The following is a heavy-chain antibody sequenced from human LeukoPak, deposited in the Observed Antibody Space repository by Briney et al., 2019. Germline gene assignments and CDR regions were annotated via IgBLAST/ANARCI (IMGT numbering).Heavy chain of an antibody. Sequence: PSETLSLTCTVSGGSISSYYWSWIRPPPGKGLEWIGYIYYSESTHYNPSLKSRATISLDTSKNQCSLKLSSVTAADTAVYYCARAPGYYDSSGYLTYYFDYWGQGTLVTVSS. CDR2: IYYSEST. D-gene: IGHD3-22*01. J-gene: IGHJ4*02. CDR3: ARAPGYYDSSGYLTYYFDY. CDR1: GGSISSYY. V-gene: IGHV4-59*01.